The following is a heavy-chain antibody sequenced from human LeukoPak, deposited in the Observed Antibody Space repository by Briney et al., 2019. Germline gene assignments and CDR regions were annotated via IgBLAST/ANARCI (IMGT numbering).Heavy chain of an antibody. CDR1: GGTFSSYA. D-gene: IGHD3-10*01. CDR2: IIPIFGTA. J-gene: IGHJ6*02. V-gene: IGHV1-69*13. Sequence: ASVTVSCTASGGTFSSYAISWVRQAPGQGLEWMGGIIPIFGTANYAQKFQGRVTITADESTSTAYMELSSLRSEDTAVYYCARRPSGRYYYYGMDVWGQGTTVTVSS. CDR3: ARRPSGRYYYYGMDV.